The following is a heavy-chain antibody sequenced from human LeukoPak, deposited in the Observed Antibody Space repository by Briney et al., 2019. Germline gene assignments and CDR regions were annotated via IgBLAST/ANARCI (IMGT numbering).Heavy chain of an antibody. D-gene: IGHD2-2*01. V-gene: IGHV3-66*01. J-gene: IGHJ4*02. Sequence: GGSLRLSCAASGFTFSSNHMSWVRQAPGKGLEWVSVIYSGGSTYCTDSVKDRFTISRDSSKNTLYLQMSSLRAEDTAVYYCARSSAYQLLFDYWGQGTLVTVSS. CDR3: ARSSAYQLLFDY. CDR2: IYSGGST. CDR1: GFTFSSNH.